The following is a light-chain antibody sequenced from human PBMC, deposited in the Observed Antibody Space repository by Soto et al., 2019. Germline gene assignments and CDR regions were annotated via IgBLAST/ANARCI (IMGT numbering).Light chain of an antibody. J-gene: IGKJ2*03. CDR2: DAS. CDR3: QQYDNLSYS. Sequence: DIRMTQSPSSLSASVGDRVTITCQASQDIANYLNWYQQKPGTAPKLLIYDASTLETGVPSRYSGSGSGTDFTFTISSLQPEDSATYYCQQYDNLSYSFGQGTKLEIK. V-gene: IGKV1-33*01. CDR1: QDIANY.